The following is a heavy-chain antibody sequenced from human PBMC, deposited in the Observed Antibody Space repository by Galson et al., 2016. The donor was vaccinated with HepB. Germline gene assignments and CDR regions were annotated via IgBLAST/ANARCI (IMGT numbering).Heavy chain of an antibody. CDR3: ARDRDARPYDY. CDR1: GFTFRNYG. V-gene: IGHV3-30*03. CDR2: ISYDGINE. D-gene: IGHD5-24*01. Sequence: SLRLSCATSGFTFRNYGMNWVRQAPGKGLEWVAVISYDGINEYYVDSVKGRFTISRDNSKNTLYLQMNSLRAEDTAIYYCARDRDARPYDYWGQGTLVIVSS. J-gene: IGHJ4*02.